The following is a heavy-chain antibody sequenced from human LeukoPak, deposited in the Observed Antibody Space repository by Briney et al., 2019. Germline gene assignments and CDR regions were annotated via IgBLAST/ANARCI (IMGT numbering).Heavy chain of an antibody. Sequence: TETLSLTCAVYGGSFSGYYWSWIRQPPGKGLEWIGEINHSGSTNYNPSLKSRVTISVDTSKNQFSLKLSSVTAADTAVYYCARSPGGLLSSGAIDFDYWGQGTLVTVSS. CDR3: ARSPGGLLSSGAIDFDY. V-gene: IGHV4-34*01. D-gene: IGHD3-16*02. CDR1: GGSFSGYY. CDR2: INHSGST. J-gene: IGHJ4*02.